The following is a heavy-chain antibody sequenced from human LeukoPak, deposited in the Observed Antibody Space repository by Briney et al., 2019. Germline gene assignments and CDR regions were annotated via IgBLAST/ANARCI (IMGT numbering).Heavy chain of an antibody. Sequence: ASVTVSCKASGYTFTSYYMHWVRQAPGQGLEWMGWISAYNGNTNYAQKLQGRVTMTTDTSTSTAYMELRSLRSDDTAVYYCARGDTVAGTSVDYWGQGTLVTVSS. CDR3: ARGDTVAGTSVDY. CDR1: GYTFTSYY. J-gene: IGHJ4*02. D-gene: IGHD6-19*01. V-gene: IGHV1-18*04. CDR2: ISAYNGNT.